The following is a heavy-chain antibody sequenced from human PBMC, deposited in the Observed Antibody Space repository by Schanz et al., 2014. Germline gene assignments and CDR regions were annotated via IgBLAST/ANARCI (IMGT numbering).Heavy chain of an antibody. Sequence: QVQLQESGPGLVKPSETLSLTCTVSGDSVNSNYWNWIRQSPGRGLEWIGHFYNPGSTNYNPSLKSRPTISIDTPTTRFPLNLTSLTAADTAVYFCARNKYTSGWYYFDYWGQGVLVTVSS. CDR2: FYNPGST. D-gene: IGHD6-19*01. J-gene: IGHJ4*02. CDR3: ARNKYTSGWYYFDY. V-gene: IGHV4-59*08. CDR1: GDSVNSNY.